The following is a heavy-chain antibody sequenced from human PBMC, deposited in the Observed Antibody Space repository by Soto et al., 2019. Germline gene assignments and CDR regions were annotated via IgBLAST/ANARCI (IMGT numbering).Heavy chain of an antibody. CDR3: AKGLYVSGWYLDY. V-gene: IGHV3-23*01. D-gene: IGHD6-19*01. J-gene: IGHJ4*02. CDR2: ISGIGGST. CDR1: GFSFSSYA. Sequence: GGSLRLSCAASGFSFSSYAMSWVRQAPGKGLEWVSTISGIGGSTYYPDSVKGRFTIPRDNSKNSLYLQMDSLRAEDTAVYYCAKGLYVSGWYLDYWGQGTLVTVSS.